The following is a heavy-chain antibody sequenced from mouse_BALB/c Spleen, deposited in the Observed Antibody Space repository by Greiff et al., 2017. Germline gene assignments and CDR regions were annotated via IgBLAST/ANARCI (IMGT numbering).Heavy chain of an antibody. Sequence: EVMLVESGRGLVKPGGSLKLSCAASGFTFSSYAMSWVRQTPEKRLEWVASISSGGSTYYPDSVKGRFTISRDNARNILYLQMSSLRSEDTAMYYCARGPHYGSSFYAMDYWGQGTSVTVSS. V-gene: IGHV5-6-5*01. D-gene: IGHD1-1*01. CDR3: ARGPHYGSSFYAMDY. CDR1: GFTFSSYA. CDR2: ISSGGST. J-gene: IGHJ4*01.